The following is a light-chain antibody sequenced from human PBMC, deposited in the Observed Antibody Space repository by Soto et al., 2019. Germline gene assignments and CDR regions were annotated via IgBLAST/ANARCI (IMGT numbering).Light chain of an antibody. CDR1: SSDVGAYNS. V-gene: IGLV2-23*01. CDR2: KGT. CDR3: CSSAPESTYV. Sequence: QSALAQPASVAGAPGQSISISCTWTSSDVGAYNSVSWCQQHPHRAPQVIIYKGTQRPSGVSNRFSGSTSGNAASLTISALQADDEADYFCCSSAPESTYVFGTGTKVTV. J-gene: IGLJ1*01.